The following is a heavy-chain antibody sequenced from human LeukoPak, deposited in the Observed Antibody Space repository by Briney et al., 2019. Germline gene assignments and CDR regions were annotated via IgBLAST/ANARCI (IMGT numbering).Heavy chain of an antibody. V-gene: IGHV3-64D*09. J-gene: IGHJ4*02. CDR3: SGSSTGWSYFDF. CDR1: GFTFSRYG. Sequence: GGSLRLSCSASGFTFSRYGMYWVRQAAGKGLEYVSAISYNGGSTYYADSVKGRFTISRDNSKNTLYLHMSSLRPEDTAVYYCSGSSTGWSYFDFWGQGTLVTVSS. CDR2: ISYNGGST. D-gene: IGHD6-19*01.